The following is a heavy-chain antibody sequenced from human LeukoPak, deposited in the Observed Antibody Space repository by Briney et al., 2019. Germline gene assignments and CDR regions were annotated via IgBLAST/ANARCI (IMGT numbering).Heavy chain of an antibody. CDR2: IGANNGDT. D-gene: IGHD1-1*01. Sequence: ASVKVSCKASGYTFTSYGISWVRQAPGEGLEWMGWIGANNGDTDYPPKLQGRVTMTTDTYTSTAYMELRSLRSDDTAMYYCARESHETREDYWGQGTLVTVSS. J-gene: IGHJ4*02. CDR1: GYTFTSYG. CDR3: ARESHETREDY. V-gene: IGHV1-18*01.